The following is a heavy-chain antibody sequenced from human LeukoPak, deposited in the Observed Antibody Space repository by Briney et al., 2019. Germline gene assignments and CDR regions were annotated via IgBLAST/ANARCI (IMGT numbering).Heavy chain of an antibody. D-gene: IGHD4-11*01. J-gene: IGHJ5*02. Sequence: ASVKVSRKASGYTFTSYGISWVRQAPGQGLEWMGWISAYNGNTNYAQKLQGRVTMTTDTSTSTAYMELRSLRSDDTAVYYCARDGFDYSISNWFDPWGQGTLVTVSS. CDR2: ISAYNGNT. CDR3: ARDGFDYSISNWFDP. V-gene: IGHV1-18*01. CDR1: GYTFTSYG.